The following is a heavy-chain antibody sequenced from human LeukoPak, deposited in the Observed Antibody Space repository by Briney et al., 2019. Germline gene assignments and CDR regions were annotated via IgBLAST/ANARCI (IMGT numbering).Heavy chain of an antibody. CDR1: VYTFTGYD. CDR3: ARGVAVAGLRAFDI. J-gene: IGHJ3*02. V-gene: IGHV1-2*02. D-gene: IGHD6-19*01. CDR2: IDPNSGAT. Sequence: ASVKVSCKASVYTFTGYDMHWVRQAPGQGLEWMGWIDPNSGATNYAQKFQGKFTMTRDTSISTAYMELSSLRSDDTAVYYCARGVAVAGLRAFDIWGQGTMVTVSS.